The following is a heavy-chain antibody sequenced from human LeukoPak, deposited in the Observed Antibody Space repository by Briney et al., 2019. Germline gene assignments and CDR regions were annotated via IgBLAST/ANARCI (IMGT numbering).Heavy chain of an antibody. CDR2: VNPNDGAR. Sequence: GASVKVSCKASGYPFSTYWLHWVRQAPGQGLEWMGFVNPNDGARIYAQKFQGRITMTRDTSTNTVFMELSSLRSEDTAMYYCARGLYYYDRSTYDDFDYWGQGTLVTVSS. V-gene: IGHV1-46*01. D-gene: IGHD3-22*01. CDR1: GYPFSTYW. CDR3: ARGLYYYDRSTYDDFDY. J-gene: IGHJ4*02.